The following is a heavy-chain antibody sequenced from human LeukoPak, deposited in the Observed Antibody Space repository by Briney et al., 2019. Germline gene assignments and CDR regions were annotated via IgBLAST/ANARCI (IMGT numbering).Heavy chain of an antibody. CDR3: ARRGCIGGSCYAY. V-gene: IGHV5-51*01. CDR1: GYSFSNDW. Sequence: HGESLKISCKGSGYSFSNDWIGWVRQMPGKGLEWMGTIYPGDSDTRYSPSFQGQVTMSADKSISTAFLQWSSLEASDTAMYYCARRGCIGGSCYAYWGQGTLVTVSS. J-gene: IGHJ4*02. D-gene: IGHD2-15*01. CDR2: IYPGDSDT.